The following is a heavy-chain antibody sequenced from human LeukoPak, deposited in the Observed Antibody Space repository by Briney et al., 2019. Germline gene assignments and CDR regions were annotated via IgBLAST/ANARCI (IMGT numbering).Heavy chain of an antibody. CDR2: INPSGGST. CDR1: GYTFTSYY. D-gene: IGHD1-20*01. CDR3: ARAPGITGTYSYYYYYMDV. J-gene: IGHJ6*03. Sequence: GASVKVSCKASGYTFTSYYMHWVRQAPGQGLEWMGIINPSGGSTSYAQKFQGRVTMTRDTSTSTVYMELSSLRSEDTAVYYCARAPGITGTYSYYYYYMDVWGKGTTVTVSS. V-gene: IGHV1-46*01.